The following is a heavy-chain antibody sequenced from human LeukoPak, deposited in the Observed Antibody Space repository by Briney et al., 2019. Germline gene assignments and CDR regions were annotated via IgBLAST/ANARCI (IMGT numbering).Heavy chain of an antibody. CDR2: LSNDGSYK. Sequence: GGSLRLSCAASGFTFSSYGMHWVRQAPGKGLEWVAVLSNDGSYKYYADSVKGRFTISRDNSKNTLYLQMNSLRAEDTAVYYCAKGAAGTYYFDYWGQGTLVTVSS. CDR1: GFTFSSYG. V-gene: IGHV3-30*18. D-gene: IGHD3-10*01. J-gene: IGHJ4*02. CDR3: AKGAAGTYYFDY.